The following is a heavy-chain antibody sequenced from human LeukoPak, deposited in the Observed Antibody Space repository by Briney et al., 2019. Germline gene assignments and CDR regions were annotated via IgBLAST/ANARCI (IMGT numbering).Heavy chain of an antibody. J-gene: IGHJ5*02. V-gene: IGHV3-53*01. CDR2: IYSGGST. Sequence: GGSLRLSCAASGFIFSSYWMAWVRQAPGKGLEWVSVIYSGGSTYYADSVKGRFTISRDNSKNTLYLQMNSLRAEDTAVYYCARDLLERPPGNWFDPWGQGTLVTVSS. D-gene: IGHD1-1*01. CDR1: GFIFSSYW. CDR3: ARDLLERPPGNWFDP.